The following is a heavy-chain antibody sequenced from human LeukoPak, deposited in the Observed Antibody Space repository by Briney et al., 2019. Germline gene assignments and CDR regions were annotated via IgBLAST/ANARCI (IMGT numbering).Heavy chain of an antibody. CDR2: ISAYNGNT. J-gene: IGHJ3*02. Sequence: GASVKVSCKASGYTFTSYGISWVRQAPGQGLEWMGWISAYNGNTNYVQKLQGRVTMTTDTSTSTAYMELRSLRSDDTAVYYCARDSKDGSSWFDAFDIWGQGTMVTVSS. V-gene: IGHV1-18*01. D-gene: IGHD6-13*01. CDR1: GYTFTSYG. CDR3: ARDSKDGSSWFDAFDI.